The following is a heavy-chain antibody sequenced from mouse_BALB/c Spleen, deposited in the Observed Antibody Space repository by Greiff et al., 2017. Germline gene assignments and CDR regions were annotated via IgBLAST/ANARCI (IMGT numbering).Heavy chain of an antibody. J-gene: IGHJ3*01. CDR1: GYSFTGYY. V-gene: IGHV1S34*01. Sequence: LVKPGTSVKISCKASGYSFTGYYMHWVKQSHGKSLEWIGYISCYNGATSYNQKFKGKATFTVDTSSSTAYMQFNSLTSEDSAVYYCARDYGSRAWFAYWGQGTLVTVSA. CDR2: ISCYNGAT. D-gene: IGHD1-1*01. CDR3: ARDYGSRAWFAY.